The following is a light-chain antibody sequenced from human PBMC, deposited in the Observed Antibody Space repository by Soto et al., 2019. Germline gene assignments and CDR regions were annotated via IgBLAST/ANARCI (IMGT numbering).Light chain of an antibody. CDR1: QSVTNSF. V-gene: IGKV3-20*01. CDR3: QHYVSSPWA. J-gene: IGKJ1*01. Sequence: ELVLALSPGTLSLSPGGRATLSCRASQSVTNSFSAWYQQKPGQAPRLLIDGASRSATGTPDRFTGSGSGTDSTTTISRLEPEDSAVYYCQHYVSSPWAFGQGTKVDIK. CDR2: GAS.